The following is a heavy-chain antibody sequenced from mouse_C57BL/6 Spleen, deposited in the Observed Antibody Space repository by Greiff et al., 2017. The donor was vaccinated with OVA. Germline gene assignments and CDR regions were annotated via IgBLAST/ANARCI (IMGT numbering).Heavy chain of an antibody. CDR2: INPNNGGT. CDR3: ARYCYSNPAWFAY. V-gene: IGHV1-22*01. Sequence: VQLKESGPELVKPGASVKMSCKASGYTFTDYNMHWVKQSHGKSLEWIGYINPNNGGTSYNQKFKGKATLTVNKSSSTAYMELRSLTSYDAAVYYCARYCYSNPAWFAYWGQGTLVTVSA. J-gene: IGHJ3*01. D-gene: IGHD2-5*01. CDR1: GYTFTDYN.